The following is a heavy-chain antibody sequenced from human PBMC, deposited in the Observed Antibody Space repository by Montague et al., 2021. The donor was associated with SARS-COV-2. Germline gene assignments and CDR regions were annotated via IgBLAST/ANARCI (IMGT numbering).Heavy chain of an antibody. CDR2: IYYSWFT. D-gene: IGHD4-17*01. Sequence: SETLSLTCTVSGGTIRTSIYSWGWIRQPPGKGLDWIGCIYYSWFTYYNPSLKSRGTISVDTSKNQFSLKLSSATAADTAVYYCAMRGGALDAFDIWGQGTMVIV. J-gene: IGHJ3*02. CDR1: GGTIRTSIYS. CDR3: AMRGGALDAFDI. V-gene: IGHV4-39*01.